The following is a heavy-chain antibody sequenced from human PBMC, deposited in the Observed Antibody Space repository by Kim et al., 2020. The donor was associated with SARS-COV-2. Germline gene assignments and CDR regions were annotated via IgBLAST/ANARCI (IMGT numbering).Heavy chain of an antibody. CDR2: ISWNSGSI. V-gene: IGHV3-9*01. D-gene: IGHD5-12*01. J-gene: IGHJ6*03. CDR1: GFTFDDYA. CDR3: AKDIVATTGYMDV. Sequence: GGSLRLSCAASGFTFDDYAMHWVRQAPGKGLEWVSGISWNSGSIGYADSVKGRFTISRDNAKNSLYLQMNSLRAEDTALYYCAKDIVATTGYMDVWGKGTTVTVSS.